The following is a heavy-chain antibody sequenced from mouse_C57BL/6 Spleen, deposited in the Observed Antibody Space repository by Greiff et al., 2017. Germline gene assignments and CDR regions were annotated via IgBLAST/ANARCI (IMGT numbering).Heavy chain of an antibody. CDR3: ASDYSNYGQFAY. V-gene: IGHV1-82*01. D-gene: IGHD2-5*01. CDR1: GYEFSSSW. J-gene: IGHJ3*01. Sequence: QVQLKQSGPELVKPGASVKISCKASGYEFSSSWMNWVKQRPGKGLEWIGRIYPGDGDNNYNGKFKGKATLTADNAASTADMQLSSLTSEYSAVYFCASDYSNYGQFAYWGQGTLVTVSA. CDR2: IYPGDGDN.